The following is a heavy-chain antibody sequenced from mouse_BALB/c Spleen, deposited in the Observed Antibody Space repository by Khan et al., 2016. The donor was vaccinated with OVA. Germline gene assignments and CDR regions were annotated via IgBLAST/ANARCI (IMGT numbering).Heavy chain of an antibody. D-gene: IGHD1-2*01. Sequence: EVELVESGGGLVQPGGSRKLSCAASGFTFSDYGMAWVRQAPGKGPEWVAFISDLAYTFYYADTVTGRFTLSRENAKNTLYLEMSSLRAGDTAMXYGERGGGTAPFAYWGQGTLVTVSA. CDR3: ERGGGTAPFAY. CDR1: GFTFSDYG. J-gene: IGHJ3*01. V-gene: IGHV5-15*02. CDR2: ISDLAYTF.